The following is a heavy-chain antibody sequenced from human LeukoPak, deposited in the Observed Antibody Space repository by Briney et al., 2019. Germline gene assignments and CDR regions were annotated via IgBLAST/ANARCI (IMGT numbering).Heavy chain of an antibody. J-gene: IGHJ4*02. D-gene: IGHD4-23*01. CDR3: ARVYDYGGNPAHFDY. Sequence: SETLSLTCTVSGGSISTYYWSWIRQPPGKGLEWIGYIYYTGSTNYNPSLKSRVAISVDASKNQFSLNLSSVTAADTAVYYCARVYDYGGNPAHFDYWGQGTLVPVSS. CDR2: IYYTGST. CDR1: GGSISTYY. V-gene: IGHV4-59*01.